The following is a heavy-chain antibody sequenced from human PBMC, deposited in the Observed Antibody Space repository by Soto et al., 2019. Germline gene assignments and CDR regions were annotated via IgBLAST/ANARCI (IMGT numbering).Heavy chain of an antibody. CDR3: AKCTVGTIRSSGWCNWFDP. V-gene: IGHV3-23*01. D-gene: IGHD6-19*01. CDR1: GLTFSRYA. J-gene: IGHJ5*02. CDR2: ISGGGGST. Sequence: GGSLRLSCAASGLTFSRYAMSWVRQAPGKGLEWVSAISGGGGSTYYADSVKGRFTASRDNSKSTLYLQMNSLRAEDTALYYCAKCTVGTIRSSGWCNWFDPWGQGTLVTVSS.